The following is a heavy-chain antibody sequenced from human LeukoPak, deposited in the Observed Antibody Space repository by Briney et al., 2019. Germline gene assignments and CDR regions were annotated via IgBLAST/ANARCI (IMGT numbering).Heavy chain of an antibody. CDR1: GFTFSSYW. CDR2: ISGSGGST. Sequence: GGSLRLSCAASGFTFSSYWMHWVRQAPGKGLEWVSAISGSGGSTYYADSVKGRFTISRDNSKNTLYLQMNSLRAEDTAVYYCAKARYCSGGSCYFDYWGQGTLVTVSS. J-gene: IGHJ4*02. D-gene: IGHD2-15*01. CDR3: AKARYCSGGSCYFDY. V-gene: IGHV3-23*01.